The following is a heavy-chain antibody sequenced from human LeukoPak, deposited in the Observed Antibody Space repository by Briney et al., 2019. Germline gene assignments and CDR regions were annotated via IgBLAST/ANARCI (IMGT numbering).Heavy chain of an antibody. Sequence: ASVKVSCKASGGTFSSYAISWVRQAPGQGLEWMGGIIPIFGTANYAQKFQGRVTITADKSTRTAYMELSSLRSEDTAVYYCARDLKVHIVVVPAATNFDYWGQGTLVTVSS. CDR3: ARDLKVHIVVVPAATNFDY. V-gene: IGHV1-69*06. J-gene: IGHJ4*02. CDR1: GGTFSSYA. CDR2: IIPIFGTA. D-gene: IGHD2-2*01.